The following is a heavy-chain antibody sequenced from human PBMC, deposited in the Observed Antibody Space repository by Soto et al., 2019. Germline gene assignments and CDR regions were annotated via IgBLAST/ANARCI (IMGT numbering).Heavy chain of an antibody. Sequence: QVQLVESGGGVVQPGRSLRLSCAASGFTFSSYGMHWVRQAPGKGLEWVAVIWYDGSNKYYADSVKGRFTISRDNSKKQLLLQMDRLRAEDKAGVYWGKDGSLTIFGVGHGAFDIWGQGTMVTVSS. D-gene: IGHD3-3*01. CDR1: GFTFSSYG. J-gene: IGHJ3*02. CDR2: IWYDGSNK. V-gene: IGHV3-33*06. CDR3: GKDGSLTIFGVGHGAFDI.